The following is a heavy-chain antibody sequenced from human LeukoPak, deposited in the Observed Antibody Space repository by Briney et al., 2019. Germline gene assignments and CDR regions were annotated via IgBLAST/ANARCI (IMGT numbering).Heavy chain of an antibody. CDR1: GGSISSYY. CDR2: IYYSGST. Sequence: SETLSLTCTASGGSISSYYWSWIRQPPGKGLEWIGYIYYSGSTNYNPSLKSRVTISVDTSKNQFSLKLSSVTAADTAVYYCARHYYGSGSYYLPWGQGTLVTVSS. V-gene: IGHV4-59*08. CDR3: ARHYYGSGSYYLP. D-gene: IGHD3-10*01. J-gene: IGHJ4*02.